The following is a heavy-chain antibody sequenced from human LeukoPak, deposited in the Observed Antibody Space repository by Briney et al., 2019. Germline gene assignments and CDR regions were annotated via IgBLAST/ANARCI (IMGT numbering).Heavy chain of an antibody. V-gene: IGHV3-21*01. CDR2: ISTMSNYI. Sequence: GGSLRLSCAASGFDFSTYAINWVRQAPGRGLEWVSSISTMSNYIFYGDSVKGRFTISRDNAKNSVYLQMNSLRPEDTAVYYCSRDRLGGLDLWGQGTLVTVSS. D-gene: IGHD5-12*01. J-gene: IGHJ5*02. CDR3: SRDRLGGLDL. CDR1: GFDFSTYA.